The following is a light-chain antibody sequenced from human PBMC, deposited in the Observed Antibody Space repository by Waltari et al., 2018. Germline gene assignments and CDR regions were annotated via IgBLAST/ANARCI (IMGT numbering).Light chain of an antibody. CDR3: LQYNSAPYS. V-gene: IGKV1-17*01. J-gene: IGKJ2*03. Sequence: DIQMTQSPSSLSASVGARVTITCRASQGINNYLNWYQQKPGKAPKRLIYDASNLQSGVPSRFSGSGSGTVFTLTISSLQPEDFATYYCLQYNSAPYSFGQGTKVEIK. CDR2: DAS. CDR1: QGINNY.